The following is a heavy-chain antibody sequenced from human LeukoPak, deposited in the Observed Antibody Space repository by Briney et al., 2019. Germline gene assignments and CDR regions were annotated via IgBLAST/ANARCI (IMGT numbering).Heavy chain of an antibody. CDR1: GFTFSSYG. V-gene: IGHV3-30*18. CDR3: AKISVASWYDILTGSVRTDGHDAFDI. J-gene: IGHJ3*02. Sequence: GGSLRLSCAASGFTFSSYGMHWVRQAPGKGLEWVAVISYDGSNKYYADSVKGRFTISRDNSKNTLYLQMNSLRAEDTAVYYCAKISVASWYDILTGSVRTDGHDAFDIWGQGTMVTVSS. D-gene: IGHD3-9*01. CDR2: ISYDGSNK.